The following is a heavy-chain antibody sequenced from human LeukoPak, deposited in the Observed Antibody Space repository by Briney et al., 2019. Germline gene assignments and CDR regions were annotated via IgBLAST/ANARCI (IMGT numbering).Heavy chain of an antibody. CDR3: ARSDILTGYSD. J-gene: IGHJ4*02. D-gene: IGHD3-9*01. Sequence: GESLKIPCKGSGYSFPTCWIAWVRQMPGKGLEWMGIINPADSDTRYTPSFQGQVTISADKSISTAYLQWSSLKASDTAMYYCARSDILTGYSDWGQGTLVTVSS. CDR1: GYSFPTCW. V-gene: IGHV5-51*01. CDR2: INPADSDT.